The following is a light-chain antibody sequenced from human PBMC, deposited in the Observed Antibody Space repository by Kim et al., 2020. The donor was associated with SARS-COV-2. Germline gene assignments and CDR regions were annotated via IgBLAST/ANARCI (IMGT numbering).Light chain of an antibody. CDR1: QSVTSSY. Sequence: EIVLTQSPGTLSLSPGERATLSCRASQSVTSSYLAWYQQKPGQAPRLLIYGASNRATGIPDRFTGSGSGTDFTLTINRLEPEDFAVYFCQQYGSSPRTFGPGTKVDIK. CDR3: QQYGSSPRT. V-gene: IGKV3-20*01. CDR2: GAS. J-gene: IGKJ3*01.